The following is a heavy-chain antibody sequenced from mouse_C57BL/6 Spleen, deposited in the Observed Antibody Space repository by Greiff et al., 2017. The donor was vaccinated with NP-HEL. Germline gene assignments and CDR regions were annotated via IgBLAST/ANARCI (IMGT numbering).Heavy chain of an antibody. V-gene: IGHV5-4*01. CDR3: ARVCYDGLRGYFDV. D-gene: IGHD2-3*01. Sequence: DVQLVESGGGLVKPGGSLKLSCAASGFTFSSYAMSWVRQTPEKRLEWVATISDGGSYTYYTDNVKGRFTISRDNAKNNRYLQMSHLKSEDTAMYYWARVCYDGLRGYFDVWGTGTTVTVSS. J-gene: IGHJ1*03. CDR2: ISDGGSYT. CDR1: GFTFSSYA.